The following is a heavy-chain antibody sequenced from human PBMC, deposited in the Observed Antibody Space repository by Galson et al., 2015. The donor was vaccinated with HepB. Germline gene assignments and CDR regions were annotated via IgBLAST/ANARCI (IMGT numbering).Heavy chain of an antibody. CDR2: ISAYNGNT. Sequence: SVKVSCKASGYTFTSYGISWVRQAPGQGLEWMGWISAYNGNTNYAQKLQGRVTMTTDTSTSTAYMELRSLRSDDTAVYYCAREGILRVDQLPPPYYYYYYMDVWGKGTTVTVSS. CDR3: AREGILRVDQLPPPYYYYYYMDV. CDR1: GYTFTSYG. D-gene: IGHD2-2*01. J-gene: IGHJ6*03. V-gene: IGHV1-18*01.